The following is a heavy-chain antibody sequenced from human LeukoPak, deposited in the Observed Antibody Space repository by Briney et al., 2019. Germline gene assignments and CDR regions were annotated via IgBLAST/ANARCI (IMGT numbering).Heavy chain of an antibody. J-gene: IGHJ5*02. D-gene: IGHD3-3*01. V-gene: IGHV1-69*01. Sequence: ASVKVSCKASGGTFNSYAISWVRQAPGQGLEWMGGIIPIFGTANYAQKFQGRVTITADESTSTAYMELSSLRSEDTAVYYCAPAFWSGYYNWFDPWGQGTLVTVSS. CDR3: APAFWSGYYNWFDP. CDR1: GGTFNSYA. CDR2: IIPIFGTA.